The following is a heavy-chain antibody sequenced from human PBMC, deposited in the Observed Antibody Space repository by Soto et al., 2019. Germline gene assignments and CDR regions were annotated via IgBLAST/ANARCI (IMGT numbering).Heavy chain of an antibody. CDR1: GGTFSSYA. J-gene: IGHJ4*02. CDR2: IIPIFGTA. D-gene: IGHD3-22*01. Sequence: SVKVSCKASGGTFSSYAISWVRQAPGQGLEWMGGIIPIFGTANYAQKFQGRVTITADESTSTAYMELSSLRSEDTAVYYCARGYFDSSGYYYAYYPFDYWGQGTLVTVS. V-gene: IGHV1-69*13. CDR3: ARGYFDSSGYYYAYYPFDY.